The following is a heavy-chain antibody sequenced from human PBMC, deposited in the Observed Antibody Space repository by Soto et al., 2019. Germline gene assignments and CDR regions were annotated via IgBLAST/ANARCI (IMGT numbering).Heavy chain of an antibody. D-gene: IGHD3-16*01. Sequence: ASVKVSCKASGNTFTSYDINWVRQATGHGFEWMGWINPNCGNIGYAQKFQGRVTMTRDTAIRTAYMQATRLRSDDTAVYYCSRGRSSGSAYLLAYWGQGTLESVSS. CDR2: INPNCGNI. V-gene: IGHV1-8*01. J-gene: IGHJ4*02. CDR1: GNTFTSYD. CDR3: SRGRSSGSAYLLAY.